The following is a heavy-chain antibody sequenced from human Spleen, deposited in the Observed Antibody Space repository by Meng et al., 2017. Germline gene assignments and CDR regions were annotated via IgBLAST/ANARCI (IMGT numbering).Heavy chain of an antibody. CDR2: IIPFLGVP. V-gene: IGHV1-69*08. D-gene: IGHD6-19*01. Sequence: QVQLVQSGAEVKKPGSSVKVSCKASGGTFSTYTFSWVRQAPGQGLEWMGRIIPFLGVPNYAQKFQGRVTITADKSTSTASMELRSLRSDDTAVYYCARDPSNTSGWYAYSDYWGQGTLVTVSS. CDR3: ARDPSNTSGWYAYSDY. J-gene: IGHJ4*02. CDR1: GGTFSTYT.